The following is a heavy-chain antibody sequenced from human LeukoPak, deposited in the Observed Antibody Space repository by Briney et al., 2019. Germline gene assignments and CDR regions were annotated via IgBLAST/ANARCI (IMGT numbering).Heavy chain of an antibody. Sequence: ASVKVSCKASGYTFTSYAMNWVRQAPGQGLEWMGWIRPNSGGTKYAQKFQGRVTMTRDTSISTAYMELDRLRSDDTAVYYCARDDDYGSGTYMDVWGKGTTVTVSS. V-gene: IGHV1-2*02. CDR3: ARDDDYGSGTYMDV. CDR1: GYTFTSYA. D-gene: IGHD3-10*01. J-gene: IGHJ6*03. CDR2: IRPNSGGT.